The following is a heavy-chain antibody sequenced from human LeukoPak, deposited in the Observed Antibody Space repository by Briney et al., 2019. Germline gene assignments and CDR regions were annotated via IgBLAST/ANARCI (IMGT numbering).Heavy chain of an antibody. J-gene: IGHJ5*02. D-gene: IGHD4-23*01. CDR3: ARVLLDYGGTGRWFDP. CDR1: GFTFSSYW. V-gene: IGHV3-33*08. CDR2: IWYDGSNK. Sequence: GGSLRLSCAASGFTFSSYWMHWVRQAPGKGLEWVAVIWYDGSNKYYADSVKGRFTISRDNSKNTLYLQMNSLRAEDTAVYYCARVLLDYGGTGRWFDPWGQGTLVTVSS.